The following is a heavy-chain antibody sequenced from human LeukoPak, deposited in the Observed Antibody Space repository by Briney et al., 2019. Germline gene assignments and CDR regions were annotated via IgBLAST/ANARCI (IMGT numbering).Heavy chain of an antibody. V-gene: IGHV3-21*01. CDR1: GFTFSSYS. D-gene: IGHD5-24*01. CDR3: ARDRSSRLEMATI. Sequence: GGSLRLSCAASGFTFSSYSMNWVRQAPGKGLEWVSSISSSSSYIYYADSVKGRFTISRDNAKNSLYLQMNSLRAEDTAVYYCARDRSSRLEMATIGGQGTLVTVSS. CDR2: ISSSSSYI. J-gene: IGHJ4*02.